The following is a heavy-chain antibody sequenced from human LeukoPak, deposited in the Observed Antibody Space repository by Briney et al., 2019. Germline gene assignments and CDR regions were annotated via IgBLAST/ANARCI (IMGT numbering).Heavy chain of an antibody. CDR3: ASESINFDY. CDR1: GFTFSSYS. CDR2: ISSSSSTI. D-gene: IGHD5-12*01. Sequence: PGGSLRLSCAASGFTFSSYSMNWVRQAPGKGLEWVSYISSSSSTIYYADSVKGRFTISRDNAKNSLYLQMNSLRAEDTAVYYCASESINFDYWGQGTLVTVSS. V-gene: IGHV3-48*04. J-gene: IGHJ4*02.